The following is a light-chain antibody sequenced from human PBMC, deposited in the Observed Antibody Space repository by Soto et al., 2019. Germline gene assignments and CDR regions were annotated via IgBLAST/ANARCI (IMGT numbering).Light chain of an antibody. CDR2: KAS. CDR3: QQYNDYSWT. J-gene: IGKJ1*01. CDR1: QSISSW. V-gene: IGKV1-5*03. Sequence: DIQMTQSPSTLSASVGYRVTITCRASQSISSWFAWYQQKPGKAPKLLIYKASSLESGVPSRFSGSGSGTEFTLTISSLQPDDVAIYYCQQYNDYSWTFGQGTKVDIK.